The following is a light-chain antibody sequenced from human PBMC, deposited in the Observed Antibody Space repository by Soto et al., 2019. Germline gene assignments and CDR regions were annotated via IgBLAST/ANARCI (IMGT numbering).Light chain of an antibody. V-gene: IGKV3-15*01. J-gene: IGKJ5*01. CDR1: QSVSSN. CDR3: QQYNNWPLT. CDR2: GAS. Sequence: IMLTQSQATLSVSPGERAALSWIASQSVSSNLAWNQQKPGQAPRLLIYGASSRATGIPVRFSGSGSGTEFTLTISSLQSEDFAVYYCQQYNNWPLTFGQGTRLEVK.